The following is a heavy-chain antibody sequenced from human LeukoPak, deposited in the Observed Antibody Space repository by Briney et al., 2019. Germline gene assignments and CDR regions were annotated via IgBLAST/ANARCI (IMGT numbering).Heavy chain of an antibody. Sequence: PGGSLRLSCAASGFTFSSYAMSWVSQAPGKGLEWVSAISGSGGSTYYADSVKGRFTISRDNSKNTLYLKMNSLRAGDTAVDYCAKVWRVGATRRGHFDYWGQGTLVTVSS. V-gene: IGHV3-23*01. CDR2: ISGSGGST. J-gene: IGHJ4*02. CDR3: AKVWRVGATRRGHFDY. CDR1: GFTFSSYA. D-gene: IGHD1-26*01.